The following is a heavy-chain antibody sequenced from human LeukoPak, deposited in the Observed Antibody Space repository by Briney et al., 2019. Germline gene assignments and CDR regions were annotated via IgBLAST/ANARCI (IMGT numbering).Heavy chain of an antibody. CDR1: GVTFSSYD. D-gene: IGHD1-26*01. CDR3: ARGMGATTQSLFDQ. V-gene: IGHV3-13*04. Sequence: GGSLRLSCAASGVTFSSYDMHWVRQATGKGLEWVSGIGTAGDTYYPGSVKGRFTITRENAKNSMYLQMNSLRAGDTAVYYCARGMGATTQSLFDQWGEGSLVTV. J-gene: IGHJ4*02. CDR2: IGTAGDT.